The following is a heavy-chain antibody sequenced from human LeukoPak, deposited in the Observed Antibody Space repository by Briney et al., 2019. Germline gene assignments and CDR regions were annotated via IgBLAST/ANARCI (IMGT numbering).Heavy chain of an antibody. J-gene: IGHJ4*02. CDR2: IYHSGGT. Sequence: SETLSLTCTVSGGSINDASWNWIRRPPGQGLEWIGYIYHSGGTNYNPSLKSRVTISLDTSKDQFSLKLSSVTAADTAVYYCARVGTYYRSLDSWGQGTLVTVSS. D-gene: IGHD3-10*01. CDR3: ARVGTYYRSLDS. CDR1: GGSINDAS. V-gene: IGHV4-59*01.